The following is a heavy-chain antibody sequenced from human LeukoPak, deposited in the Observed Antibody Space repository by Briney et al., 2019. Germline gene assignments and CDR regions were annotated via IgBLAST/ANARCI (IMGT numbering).Heavy chain of an antibody. Sequence: PGGSLRLSCAASGFTFSSYGMHWVRQAPGKGLEWVAVIWYDGSNKYYADSVKGRFTISRDNSKNTLYLQMNSLRAEDTAVYYCARDFSGYDWRSFGNFDYWGQGTLVTVSS. J-gene: IGHJ4*02. CDR2: IWYDGSNK. D-gene: IGHD5-12*01. V-gene: IGHV3-33*01. CDR1: GFTFSSYG. CDR3: ARDFSGYDWRSFGNFDY.